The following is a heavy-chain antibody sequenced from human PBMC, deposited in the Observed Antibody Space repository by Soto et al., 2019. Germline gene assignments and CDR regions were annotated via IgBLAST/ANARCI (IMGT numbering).Heavy chain of an antibody. CDR1: YY. V-gene: IGHV4-39*01. CDR2: IYYSGST. Sequence: YYWGWIRQPPGKGLEWIGSIYYSGSTYYNPSLKSRVTISVDTSKNQFSLKLSSVTAADTAVYYCAESTRGSYFDYWGQGTLVTVSS. D-gene: IGHD2-15*01. J-gene: IGHJ4*02. CDR3: AESTRGSYFDY.